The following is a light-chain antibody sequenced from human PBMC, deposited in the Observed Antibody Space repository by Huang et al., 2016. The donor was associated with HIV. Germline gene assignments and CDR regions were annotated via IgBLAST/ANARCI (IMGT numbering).Light chain of an antibody. CDR2: GAS. CDR3: QQYNNWPPDT. V-gene: IGKV3-15*01. J-gene: IGKJ2*01. Sequence: EIVMTQSPGILSVSPGERATLSCRASQRVSSNLAWYQQKPGQAPRLLVYGASTRATGIPARFSGSGSGTEFTLTISSLQSEDFAVYYCQQYNNWPPDTFGQGTKLEIK. CDR1: QRVSSN.